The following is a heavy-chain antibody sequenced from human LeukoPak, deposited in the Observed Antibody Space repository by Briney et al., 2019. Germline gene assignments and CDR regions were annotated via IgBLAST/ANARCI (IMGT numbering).Heavy chain of an antibody. CDR2: IIPIFGTA. J-gene: IGHJ6*03. CDR3: ARGPNSSSWGYYYYMDV. V-gene: IGHV1-69*13. CDR1: GGTFSSYA. Sequence: SVKVSCKASGGTFSSYAISWVRQAPGQGLEWMGGIIPIFGTANYAQKFQGRVTITADESTSTAYMELSSLRSEDTAVYYCARGPNSSSWGYYYYMDVWGKGTTVTVSS. D-gene: IGHD6-13*01.